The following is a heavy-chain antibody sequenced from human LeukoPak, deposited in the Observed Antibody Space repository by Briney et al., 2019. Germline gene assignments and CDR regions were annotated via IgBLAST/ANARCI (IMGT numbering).Heavy chain of an antibody. Sequence: PSETLSLTCTVSGDSISSSSYYWGWIRQPPGKGLEWIGSIDYSGSTYYNPSLKSRVTISADTSEYQFSLKFISVTAADSAVYFCVRHEGLVPTARWNNYFDPWGQGTLVTVSS. CDR2: IDYSGST. CDR1: GDSISSSSYY. CDR3: VRHEGLVPTARWNNYFDP. J-gene: IGHJ5*02. D-gene: IGHD2-2*01. V-gene: IGHV4-39*01.